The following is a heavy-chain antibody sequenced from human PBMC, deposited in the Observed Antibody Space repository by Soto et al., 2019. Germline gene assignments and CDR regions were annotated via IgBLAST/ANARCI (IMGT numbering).Heavy chain of an antibody. CDR2: IIPIFGTT. D-gene: IGHD1-26*01. V-gene: IGHV1-69*01. J-gene: IGHJ4*02. CDR3: TVRSMGDVDS. Sequence: QVHLVQSGAEVKKPGSSVKVSCTASGGTFGTYIISWVRQGPGQGLEWMGGIIPIFGTTTYAQKFQGRVTSTADESSGTAYMDLSSLRSGDTALYYCTVRSMGDVDSWGQGTLVAVSS. CDR1: GGTFGTYI.